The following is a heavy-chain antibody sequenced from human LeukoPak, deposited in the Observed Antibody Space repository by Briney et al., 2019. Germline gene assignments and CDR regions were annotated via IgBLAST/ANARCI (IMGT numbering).Heavy chain of an antibody. Sequence: ASVKVSCKASGGTFSSYAISWVRQAPGQWLEWMGRIIPILGIANYAQKFQGRVTITADKSTSTAYMELSSLRSEDTAVYYCARDLHYYYYGMDVWGQGTTVTVSS. CDR1: GGTFSSYA. CDR2: IIPILGIA. CDR3: ARDLHYYYYGMDV. V-gene: IGHV1-69*04. J-gene: IGHJ6*02.